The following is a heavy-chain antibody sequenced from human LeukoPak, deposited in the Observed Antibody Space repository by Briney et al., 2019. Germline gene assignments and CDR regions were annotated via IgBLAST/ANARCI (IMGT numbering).Heavy chain of an antibody. CDR2: INSDGSST. CDR3: ARPTSGDYGVYSFDY. V-gene: IGHV3-74*01. D-gene: IGHD4-17*01. J-gene: IGHJ4*02. CDR1: GFTFSSYW. Sequence: GGSLRLSCAASGFTFSSYWMHWVRHAPGKGLVWVSRINSDGSSTSYADSVKGRFTISRDNAKNTLYLQMNSLRAEDTAVYYCARPTSGDYGVYSFDYWGQGTLVTVSS.